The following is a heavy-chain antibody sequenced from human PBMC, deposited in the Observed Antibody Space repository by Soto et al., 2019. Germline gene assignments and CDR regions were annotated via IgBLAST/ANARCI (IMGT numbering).Heavy chain of an antibody. D-gene: IGHD3-16*01. Sequence: ASVKVSCKTSGYTFSSYYIHWVRQAPGQGLEWMAIINPNGGDSSSPQKFQGRITVTSDTSTSTDYMDLSSLRSEDTAVYYCARRKTNFGEDSFDIWGQGTMVTVSS. V-gene: IGHV1-46*01. CDR1: GYTFSSYY. CDR3: ARRKTNFGEDSFDI. J-gene: IGHJ3*02. CDR2: INPNGGDS.